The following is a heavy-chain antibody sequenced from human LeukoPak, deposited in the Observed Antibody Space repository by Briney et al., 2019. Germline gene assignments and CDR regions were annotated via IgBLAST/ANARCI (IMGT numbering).Heavy chain of an antibody. CDR1: GGSISSYY. D-gene: IGHD6-19*01. CDR3: ASRNRVAGFFNH. Sequence: SETLSLTCTVSGGSISSYYWSWIRQPPGKGLEWIGYIYYSGSTNYNPSLKSRVTISVDTSKNQFSLKLSSVTAADTAVYYCASRNRVAGFFNHWGQGTLVTVSS. CDR2: IYYSGST. V-gene: IGHV4-59*01. J-gene: IGHJ4*02.